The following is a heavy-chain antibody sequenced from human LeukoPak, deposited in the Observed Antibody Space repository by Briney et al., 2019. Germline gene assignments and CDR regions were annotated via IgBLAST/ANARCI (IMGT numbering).Heavy chain of an antibody. Sequence: GGSLRLSCAASGFTFSSYAMHWVRQAPGKGLEWVAVISYDGSNKYYADSVKGRFTISRDNSKNTLYLQMNSLRAEDTAVYYCAKDRWGFGYHYFDYWGQGTLVTVSS. CDR2: ISYDGSNK. CDR1: GFTFSSYA. CDR3: AKDRWGFGYHYFDY. V-gene: IGHV3-30*18. D-gene: IGHD3-10*01. J-gene: IGHJ4*02.